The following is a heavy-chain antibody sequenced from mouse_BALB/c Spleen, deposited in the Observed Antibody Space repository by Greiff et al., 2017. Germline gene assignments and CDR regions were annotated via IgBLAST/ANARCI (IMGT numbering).Heavy chain of an antibody. CDR2: INPSTGYT. Sequence: QVQLQQSGAELAKPGASVKMSCKASGYTFTSYWMHWVKQRPGQGLEWIGYINPSTGYTEYNQKFKDKATLTADKSSSTAYMQLSSLTSEDSAVYYCARRNNNWYHDYWGQGTTLTVSS. D-gene: IGHD4-1*01. CDR1: GYTFTSYW. J-gene: IGHJ2*01. CDR3: ARRNNNWYHDY. V-gene: IGHV1-7*01.